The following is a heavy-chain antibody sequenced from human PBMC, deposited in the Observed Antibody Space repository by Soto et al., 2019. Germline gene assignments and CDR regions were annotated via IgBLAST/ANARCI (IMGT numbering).Heavy chain of an antibody. D-gene: IGHD3-10*01. J-gene: IGHJ6*02. CDR2: IYYSGST. Sequence: PSETLSLTCTVSGGSISSGDYYLSWIRQPPGKGLEWIGYIYYSGSTYYNPSLKSRVTISVDTSKNQFSLKLSSVTAADTAVYYCARLGELPDYYYGMDVWGQGTTVTVSS. CDR1: GGSISSGDYY. CDR3: ARLGELPDYYYGMDV. V-gene: IGHV4-30-4*01.